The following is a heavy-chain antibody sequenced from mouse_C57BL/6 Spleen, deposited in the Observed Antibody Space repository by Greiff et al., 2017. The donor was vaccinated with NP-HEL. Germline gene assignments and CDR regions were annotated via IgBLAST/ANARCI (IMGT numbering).Heavy chain of an antibody. CDR3: ASIYYDYEAWFAY. J-gene: IGHJ3*01. Sequence: QVQLKESGAELVKPGASVKISCKASGYAFSSYWMNWVKQRPGKGLEWIGQIYPGDGDTNYNEKFKSKATLTVDKSSSTAYMQLSSLTSEDSAVYYCASIYYDYEAWFAYWGQGTLVTVSA. D-gene: IGHD2-4*01. V-gene: IGHV1-80*01. CDR2: IYPGDGDT. CDR1: GYAFSSYW.